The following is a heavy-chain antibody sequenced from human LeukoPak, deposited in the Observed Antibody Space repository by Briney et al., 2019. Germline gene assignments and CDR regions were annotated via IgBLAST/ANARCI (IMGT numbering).Heavy chain of an antibody. J-gene: IGHJ4*02. CDR3: ARAPPRGSYYRGYFDY. CDR2: IYYSGST. V-gene: IGHV4-61*01. Sequence: TSETLSLTCTVSGGSISSSSYYWSWIRQAPGKGLEWIGYIYYSGSTTYNPSLKSRVTISVDTSKNQFSLNLSSVTAADTAVYYCARAPPRGSYYRGYFDYWGQGTLVTVSS. CDR1: GGSISSSSYY. D-gene: IGHD3-10*01.